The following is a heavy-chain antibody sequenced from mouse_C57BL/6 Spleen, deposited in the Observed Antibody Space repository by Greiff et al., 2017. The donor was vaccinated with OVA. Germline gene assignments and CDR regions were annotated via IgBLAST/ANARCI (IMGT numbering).Heavy chain of an antibody. CDR2: ISSGSSTI. D-gene: IGHD1-1*02. Sequence: EVQGVESGGGLVKPGGSLKLSCAASGFTFSDYGMHWVRQAPGKGLEWVAYISSGSSTIYYADTVKGRFTISRDNAKNTLFLQMTSLCSEDTAMYYCARSPLSLYYFDYWGQGTTLTVSS. CDR3: ARSPLSLYYFDY. CDR1: GFTFSDYG. V-gene: IGHV5-17*01. J-gene: IGHJ2*01.